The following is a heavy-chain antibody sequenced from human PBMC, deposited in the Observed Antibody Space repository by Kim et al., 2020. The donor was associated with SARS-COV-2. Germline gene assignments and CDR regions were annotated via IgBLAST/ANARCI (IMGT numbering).Heavy chain of an antibody. Sequence: GGSLRLSCAASGFTFSSYSMNWVRQAPGKGLEWVSYISSSSSTIYYADSVKGRFTISRDNAKNSLYLQMNSLRDEDTAVYYCARESGGWDEIHTYYYDSSGLDYWGQGTLVTVSS. J-gene: IGHJ4*02. CDR3: ARESGGWDEIHTYYYDSSGLDY. CDR1: GFTFSSYS. CDR2: ISSSSSTI. D-gene: IGHD3-22*01. V-gene: IGHV3-48*02.